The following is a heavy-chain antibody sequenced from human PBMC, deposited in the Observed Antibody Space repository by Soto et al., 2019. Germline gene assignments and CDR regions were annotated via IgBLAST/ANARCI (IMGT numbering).Heavy chain of an antibody. CDR2: INHSGNT. CDR1: GGSFSGYD. D-gene: IGHD2-8*02. J-gene: IGHJ4*02. V-gene: IGHV4-34*01. CDR3: ARDKITGLFDY. Sequence: QVQLQQWGAGLLKPSETLSLTCAVYGGSFSGYDWTWIRQPPGTGLEWIGEINHSGNTNYNPSLKSRVTISVDTSKNQFSLKLTSVTAADTAVYYCARDKITGLFDYWGQGTLVTVSS.